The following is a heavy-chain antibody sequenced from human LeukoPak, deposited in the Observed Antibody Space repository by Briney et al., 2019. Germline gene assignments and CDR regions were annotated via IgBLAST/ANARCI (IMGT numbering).Heavy chain of an antibody. Sequence: SDTESLLCAVSIHPHSRGYYWGWIRQPPGNGLDWIDSIYHSGITPYDPSLKRRVTISVGTSKKQFSMKLSAVTAADTGVYYCAKVSVGVTKSFEYWGQGTVVTVSS. CDR2: IYHSGIT. V-gene: IGHV4-38-2*01. CDR3: AKVSVGVTKSFEY. J-gene: IGHJ4*02. CDR1: IHPHSRGYY. D-gene: IGHD1-26*01.